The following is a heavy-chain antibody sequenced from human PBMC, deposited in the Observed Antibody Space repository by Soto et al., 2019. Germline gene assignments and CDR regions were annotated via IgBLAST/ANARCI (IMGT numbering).Heavy chain of an antibody. J-gene: IGHJ3*02. Sequence: LRLSCAASGFTFSSYAMSWVRQAPGKGLEWVSAISGSGGSTYYADSVKGRFTISRDNSKNTLYLQMNSLRAEDTAVYYCAKVEYYYDRSAPEDAFDIWGQGTMVTV. CDR1: GFTFSSYA. CDR3: AKVEYYYDRSAPEDAFDI. CDR2: ISGSGGST. V-gene: IGHV3-23*01. D-gene: IGHD3-22*01.